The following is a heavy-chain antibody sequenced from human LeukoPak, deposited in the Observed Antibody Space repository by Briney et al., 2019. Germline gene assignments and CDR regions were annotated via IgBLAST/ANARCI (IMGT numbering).Heavy chain of an antibody. CDR2: INHSGST. V-gene: IGHV4-34*01. CDR1: GGSFSGYY. Sequence: SETLSVTCAVHGGSFSGYYWSWIRQPPGKGREWIGEINHSGSTNYNPSLKSSVTISVDTSKNQFSLKLSYVTAADTAVYYCARGDMTRPAFDIWGQGTMVTVSS. J-gene: IGHJ3*02. D-gene: IGHD2-2*01. CDR3: ARGDMTRPAFDI.